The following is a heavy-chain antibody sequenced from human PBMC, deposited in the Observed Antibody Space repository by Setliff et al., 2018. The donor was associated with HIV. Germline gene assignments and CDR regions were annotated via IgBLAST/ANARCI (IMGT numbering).Heavy chain of an antibody. V-gene: IGHV4-39*01. CDR1: GVSTSSSSYY. D-gene: IGHD3-3*01. CDR3: ARQSGYTRGWDIFGLVAGSFDI. Sequence: ETLSLTCTVSGVSTSSSSYYWGWIRQPPGKGLDWIGYVYYSGSTYYSPSLKSRLTISVDTSKNHFSLRLSSVTAADTAVYYCARQSGYTRGWDIFGLVAGSFDIWGQGTMVTVSS. J-gene: IGHJ3*02. CDR2: VYYSGST.